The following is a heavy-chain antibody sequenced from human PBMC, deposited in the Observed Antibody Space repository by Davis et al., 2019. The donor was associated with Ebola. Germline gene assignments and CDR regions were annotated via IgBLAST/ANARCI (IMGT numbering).Heavy chain of an antibody. CDR2: INHSGST. J-gene: IGHJ4*02. CDR1: GGSFSGYY. Sequence: MPSETLSLTCAVYGGSFSGYYWSWIRQPPGKGLEWIGEINHSGSTNYNPSLKSRVTISVDTSKNQFSLKLSSVTAADTAVYYCARGISSGRGTSYDIALHFDYWGQGTLVTVSS. CDR3: ARGISSGRGTSYDIALHFDY. D-gene: IGHD2-2*01. V-gene: IGHV4-34*01.